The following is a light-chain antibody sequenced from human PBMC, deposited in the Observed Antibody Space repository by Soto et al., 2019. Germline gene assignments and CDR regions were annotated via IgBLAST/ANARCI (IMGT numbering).Light chain of an antibody. Sequence: NFMLTQPHSVSASPGKTVTISCTRSSGSIANTYVQWYQQRPASAPTTLIYDDNQRPSGVPDRFSGSIDSSSTSASLTISGLKAEDDADYYCQSSDHNNRFVFGTGTKLTVL. CDR3: QSSDHNNRFV. V-gene: IGLV6-57*04. CDR1: SGSIANTY. CDR2: DDN. J-gene: IGLJ1*01.